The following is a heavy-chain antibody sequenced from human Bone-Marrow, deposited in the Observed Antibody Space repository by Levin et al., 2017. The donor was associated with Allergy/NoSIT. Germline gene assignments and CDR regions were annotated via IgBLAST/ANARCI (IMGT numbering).Heavy chain of an antibody. CDR1: GSSFSSGFH. V-gene: IGHV4-38-2*02. Sequence: SEILSLTCNVSGSSFSSGFHWGWIRQPPGKGLEWIGSIYHNGNTNYNPSLKSRVTVSLDTSKNQFSLRLSSVTAADTALYYCARVGGVVIPAAIDCWGQGTLVTVSS. J-gene: IGHJ4*02. D-gene: IGHD2-15*01. CDR2: IYHNGNT. CDR3: ARVGGVVIPAAIDC.